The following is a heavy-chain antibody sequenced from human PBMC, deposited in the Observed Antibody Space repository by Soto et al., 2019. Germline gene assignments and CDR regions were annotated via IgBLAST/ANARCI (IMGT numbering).Heavy chain of an antibody. D-gene: IGHD6-6*01. Sequence: GASVKVSCKASGGTFSSYAISWVRQAPGQGLEWMGGIIPIFGTANYAQKFQGRVTITADKSTSTAYMELSSLRSEDTAVYYCATEGNKLVRNGLDSRRQGTMVTVSS. J-gene: IGHJ3*02. CDR2: IIPIFGTA. CDR1: GGTFSSYA. CDR3: ATEGNKLVRNGLDS. V-gene: IGHV1-69*06.